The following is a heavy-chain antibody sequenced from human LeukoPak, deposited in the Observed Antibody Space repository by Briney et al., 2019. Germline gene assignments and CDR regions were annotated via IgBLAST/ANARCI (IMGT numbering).Heavy chain of an antibody. CDR1: GFTFSDYS. D-gene: IGHD3-10*01. CDR3: ARELRAAPSAFDY. CDR2: ISSGGSYT. V-gene: IGHV3-11*05. Sequence: GGSLRLSGAVSGFTFSDYSMSWIRQAPGKGLEWVSYISSGGSYTNYADPVKGRFTISRDNAKNSLYLQMNSLRSEDTAVYYCARELRAAPSAFDYWGQGTLVTVSS. J-gene: IGHJ4*02.